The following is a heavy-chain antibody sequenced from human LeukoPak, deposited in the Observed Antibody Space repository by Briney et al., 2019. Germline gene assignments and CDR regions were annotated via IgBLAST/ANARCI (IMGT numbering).Heavy chain of an antibody. CDR1: GFTVSSNY. V-gene: IGHV3-53*01. J-gene: IGHJ1*01. CDR2: IYSGDGT. CDR3: AKGLVGTEYFQH. Sequence: GGSLRLSCAASGFTVSSNYMSWVRQAPGKGLEWVSVIYSGDGTYYADSVKGRFTISRDNSKNTLSLQMNSLRAEDTAVYHCAKGLVGTEYFQHWGQGTLVTVSS. D-gene: IGHD2-8*02.